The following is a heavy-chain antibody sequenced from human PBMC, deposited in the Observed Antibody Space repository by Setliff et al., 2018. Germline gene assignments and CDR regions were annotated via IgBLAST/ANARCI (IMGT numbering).Heavy chain of an antibody. CDR1: GGSFSNHG. Sequence: ASVKVSCKASGGSFSNHGFTWVRQAPGHGLELMGRIHPNTGSTNYLQDFQGRVTITRDTSIYTVYMELTGLTSGDTAVYYCAKQGYSDSLYAFDVWGQGTVVTVSS. J-gene: IGHJ3*01. CDR3: AKQGYSDSLYAFDV. V-gene: IGHV1-2*06. D-gene: IGHD3-16*02. CDR2: IHPNTGST.